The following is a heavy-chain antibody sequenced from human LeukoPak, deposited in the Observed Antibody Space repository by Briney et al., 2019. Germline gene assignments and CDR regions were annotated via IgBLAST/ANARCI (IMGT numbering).Heavy chain of an antibody. CDR3: ASINGYYDAFDT. J-gene: IGHJ3*02. V-gene: IGHV4-34*01. CDR2: INHSGST. Sequence: SETLSLTCAVYGGSFSGYYWSWIRQPPGKGLEWIGEINHSGSTNYNPSLKSRVTISVDTSKNQFSLKLSSVTAADTAVYYCASINGYYDAFDTWGQGTMVTVSS. D-gene: IGHD1-26*01. CDR1: GGSFSGYY.